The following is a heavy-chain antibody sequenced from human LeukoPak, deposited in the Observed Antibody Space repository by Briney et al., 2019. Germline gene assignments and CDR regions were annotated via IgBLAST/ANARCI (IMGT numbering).Heavy chain of an antibody. V-gene: IGHV1-18*01. D-gene: IGHD1-7*01. Sequence: ASVKVSCKASGYTFTNYGISWVRQAPGQGLEWMGWISAYSGDTNYAQKFQGRVTMTRDTSTSTAYMELRSLRSDDTAVYYCARDYITGTTGRFDYWGQGTLVTVSS. CDR1: GYTFTNYG. CDR3: ARDYITGTTGRFDY. CDR2: ISAYSGDT. J-gene: IGHJ4*02.